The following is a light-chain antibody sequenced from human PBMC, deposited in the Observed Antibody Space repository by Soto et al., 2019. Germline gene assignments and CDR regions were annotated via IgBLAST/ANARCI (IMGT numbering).Light chain of an antibody. J-gene: IGLJ3*02. V-gene: IGLV3-25*03. CDR3: QSADSSHWV. CDR2: KDS. Sequence: SYELTQPPSVSVSPGQTARITCSGDALPKQYAYWYQQKPGQAPVLVIYKDSERPSGIPERFSGSSSGTTVTLTISGVQAEDEADYYCQSADSSHWVFGGGTKLTVL. CDR1: ALPKQY.